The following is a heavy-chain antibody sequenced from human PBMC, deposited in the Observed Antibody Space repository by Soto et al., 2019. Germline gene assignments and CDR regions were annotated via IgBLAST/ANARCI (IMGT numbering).Heavy chain of an antibody. V-gene: IGHV4-30-2*01. CDR3: AMGPYNWGGYFDL. D-gene: IGHD3-3*01. J-gene: IGHJ2*01. Sequence: QLQLQESGSGLVKPSQTLSLTCAVSGGSISSGGYSWSWIRQPPGKGPEWIGYIYHSGSTYYNPSLKSRVTISLDRSKNQFSLKLSSVTAADTAVYYCAMGPYNWGGYFDLWGRGTLVTVSS. CDR2: IYHSGST. CDR1: GGSISSGGYS.